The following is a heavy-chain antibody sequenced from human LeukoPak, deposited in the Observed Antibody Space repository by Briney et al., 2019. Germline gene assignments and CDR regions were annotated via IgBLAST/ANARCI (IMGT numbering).Heavy chain of an antibody. V-gene: IGHV3-74*01. Sequence: GGSLRLSCAASGFIFSFYCMHWVRQAPGKGPMWVSRICPDGTGISYADSVKARFTTSRDNAKNTVYLQMSSLREEDTAVYYCAREVAGPRGYFDYWGQGTLVTVSS. J-gene: IGHJ4*02. CDR2: ICPDGTGI. D-gene: IGHD6-19*01. CDR3: AREVAGPRGYFDY. CDR1: GFIFSFYC.